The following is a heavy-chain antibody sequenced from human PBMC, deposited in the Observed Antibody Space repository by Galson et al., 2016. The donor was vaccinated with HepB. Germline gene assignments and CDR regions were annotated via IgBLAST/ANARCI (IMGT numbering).Heavy chain of an antibody. CDR2: ISSDGSNK. CDR3: TRGGYDHYWYFDL. CDR1: GFTFSPYA. V-gene: IGHV3-30-3*01. Sequence: SLRLSCAASGFTFSPYAMHWVRQAPGKRLEWVAVISSDGSNKYYADSVRGRFSISGDNSKKTLHLQMNTLRAEDTAVYYCTRGGYDHYWYFDLWGRGALVTVSS. J-gene: IGHJ2*01. D-gene: IGHD5-12*01.